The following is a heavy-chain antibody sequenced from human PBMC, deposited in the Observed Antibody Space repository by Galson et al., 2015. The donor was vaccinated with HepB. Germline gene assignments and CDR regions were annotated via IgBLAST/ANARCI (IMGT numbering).Heavy chain of an antibody. CDR3: TKQRGGDFGVDV. J-gene: IGHJ6*02. Sequence: SVKVSCKASGYTFTDYYIHWVRQAPGQGLEWMGRINPNTGGTNYAQKFQGRVTATRDTSVTTAYMALTRLTSDDTAVYYCTKQRGGDFGVDVWGQGTTVTVSS. CDR1: GYTFTDYY. V-gene: IGHV1-2*06. D-gene: IGHD2-21*01. CDR2: INPNTGGT.